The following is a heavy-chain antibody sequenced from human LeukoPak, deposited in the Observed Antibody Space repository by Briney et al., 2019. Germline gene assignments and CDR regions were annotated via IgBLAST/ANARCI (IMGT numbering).Heavy chain of an antibody. CDR3: AKDPDYYGSGSYYNLDYFDY. D-gene: IGHD3-10*01. CDR1: GYTFSSYA. V-gene: IGHV3-23*01. Sequence: GGSLRLSCAASGYTFSSYAMSWVRQAPGKGLEWVSAISGRGGSTYYADSVKGRFTISRDNSKNTLYLQMNSLRAEDTAVYYCAKDPDYYGSGSYYNLDYFDYWGQGTLVTVSS. CDR2: ISGRGGST. J-gene: IGHJ4*02.